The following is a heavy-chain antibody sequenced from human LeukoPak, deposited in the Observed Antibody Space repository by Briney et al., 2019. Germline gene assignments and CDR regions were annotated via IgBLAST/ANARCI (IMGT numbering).Heavy chain of an antibody. CDR3: ARASSEMATIYFDY. CDR2: ISSSSSYI. J-gene: IGHJ4*02. D-gene: IGHD5-24*01. Sequence: GGSLRLSCAASGFTFSSYSMNWARQAPGRGLEWVSSISSSSSYIYYADSVKGRFTISRDNAKSSLYLQMNSLRADDTAVYYCARASSEMATIYFDYWGQGTLVTVSP. V-gene: IGHV3-21*01. CDR1: GFTFSSYS.